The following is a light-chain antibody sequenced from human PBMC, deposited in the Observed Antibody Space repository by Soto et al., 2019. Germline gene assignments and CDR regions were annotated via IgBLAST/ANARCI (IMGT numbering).Light chain of an antibody. CDR3: AAWDDSLNGVL. J-gene: IGLJ3*02. V-gene: IGLV1-44*01. CDR2: SNN. CDR1: SSKIGSNT. Sequence: QPVLTQPPSASGTPGQRVTISCSGSSSKIGSNTVNWYQQLPGTAPKLLMYSNNQRPSGVPDRFSDSKSGTSASLAISGLQSEDEADYYCAAWDDSLNGVLFGGGTKLTVL.